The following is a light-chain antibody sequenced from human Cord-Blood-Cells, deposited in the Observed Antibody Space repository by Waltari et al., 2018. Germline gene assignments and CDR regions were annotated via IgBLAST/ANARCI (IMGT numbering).Light chain of an antibody. CDR3: QQGST. J-gene: IGKJ4*01. Sequence: DIQMTQSPSSLSASVGDRVTITCRASKCISSYLNWYQQKPGKAPKLLIYAASSLQGGVPARFSGSGSETDFTLTISSLQPNDFATYYCQQGSTFGGGTKVEIK. CDR2: AAS. CDR1: KCISSY. V-gene: IGKV1-39*01.